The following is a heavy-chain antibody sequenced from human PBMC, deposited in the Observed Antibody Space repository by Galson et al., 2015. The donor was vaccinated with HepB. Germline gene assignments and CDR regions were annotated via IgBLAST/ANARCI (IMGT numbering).Heavy chain of an antibody. Sequence: SLRLSCAASGFTFSNAWMSWVRQAPGKGLEWVSIISGGGGSTYYADSVKGRFTISRDNSKNTLYLQMHSLRAEDTALYYCAKVGNYESRKFRGDWFDPWGQGTLVTVSS. V-gene: IGHV3-23*01. J-gene: IGHJ5*02. D-gene: IGHD3-22*01. CDR1: GFTFSNAW. CDR2: ISGGGGST. CDR3: AKVGNYESRKFRGDWFDP.